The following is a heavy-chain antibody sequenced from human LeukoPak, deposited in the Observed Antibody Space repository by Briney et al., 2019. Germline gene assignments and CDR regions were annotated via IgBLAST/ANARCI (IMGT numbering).Heavy chain of an antibody. J-gene: IGHJ4*02. CDR3: ARGYSSGRYPYDY. CDR2: INPNSGGT. V-gene: IGHV1-2*02. D-gene: IGHD6-19*01. CDR1: GYTFTGYY. Sequence: ASVKVSCKASGYTFTGYYMHWVRQAPGQGLEGRGWINPNSGGTNYAQKFQGRVTMTRDTSISTAYMELSRLRSDDTAVYYCARGYSSGRYPYDYWGQGTLVTVSS.